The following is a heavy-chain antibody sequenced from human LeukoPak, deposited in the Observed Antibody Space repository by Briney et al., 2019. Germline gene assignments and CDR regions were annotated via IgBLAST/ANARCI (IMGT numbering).Heavy chain of an antibody. CDR1: GFTFSNFG. J-gene: IGHJ4*02. CDR3: AKDLGDYYDSSGYSPLDS. CDR2: ISYDGSNK. D-gene: IGHD3-22*01. V-gene: IGHV3-30*18. Sequence: QAGGSLRLPCAASGFTFSNFGMHWVRQAPGKGLEWVAGISYDGSNKYYVDSVKGRFTVSRDNSKNTLYLQMNSLRAEDTAVYYCAKDLGDYYDSSGYSPLDSWGQGTLVTVSS.